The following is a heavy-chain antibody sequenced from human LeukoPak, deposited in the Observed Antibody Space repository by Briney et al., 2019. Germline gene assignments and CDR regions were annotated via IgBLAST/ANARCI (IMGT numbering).Heavy chain of an antibody. D-gene: IGHD3-3*01. CDR1: GGSISSGGYY. J-gene: IGHJ3*02. CDR2: IYHTGST. CDR3: ARDPTNFRFAFDI. V-gene: IGHV4-31*03. Sequence: SQTLSLTCTVSGGSISSGGYYWSWIRQHPGKGLEWIGYIYHTGSTYYDPSLKSRVTISLDRSKNQFSLKLSSVTAADTAVYYCARDPTNFRFAFDIWGQGTMVTVSS.